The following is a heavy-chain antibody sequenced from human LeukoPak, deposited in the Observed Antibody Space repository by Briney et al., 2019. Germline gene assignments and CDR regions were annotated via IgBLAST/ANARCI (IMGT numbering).Heavy chain of an antibody. D-gene: IGHD2-21*02. CDR3: VRISRSFVVATDWFFDL. J-gene: IGHJ2*01. Sequence: SGPTLVNPTQTLTLTCTFSGFSLNTHRVGVGWIRQPPGKALEGLALIYWDDDKRYSPSLRTRLTITKDTSKNQVVLTMTNMASVDTGTYFCVRISRSFVVATDWFFDLWGCGTLVTVSS. CDR2: IYWDDDK. V-gene: IGHV2-5*04. CDR1: GFSLNTHRVG.